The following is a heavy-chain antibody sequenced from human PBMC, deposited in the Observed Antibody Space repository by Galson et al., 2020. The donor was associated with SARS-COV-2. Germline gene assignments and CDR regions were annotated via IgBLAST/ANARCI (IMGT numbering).Heavy chain of an antibody. CDR2: ISGSGGIT. CDR3: AKDCLGYSDTVGGDAFDI. CDR1: GFTFSSYA. D-gene: IGHD3-22*01. Sequence: TGGSLRLSCAASGFTFSSYAMSWVRQAPGKGLEWVPAISGSGGITYYADSVKARFTISRDNSKTTLYLQMNRLRAEDTAVYYGAKDCLGYSDTVGGDAFDIGGQGTMVTVSS. V-gene: IGHV3-23*01. J-gene: IGHJ3*02.